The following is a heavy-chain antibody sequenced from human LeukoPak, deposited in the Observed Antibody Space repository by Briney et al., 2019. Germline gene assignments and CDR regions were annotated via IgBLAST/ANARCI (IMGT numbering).Heavy chain of an antibody. Sequence: PSETLSLTCTVSGYSISSGYYWGWVRQAPGKGLEWVANIKQDGSEKYYVDSVKGRFTISRDNAKNSLYLQMNSLRAEDAAVYYCARGRGYSGYVYWGQGTLVTVSS. D-gene: IGHD5-12*01. J-gene: IGHJ4*02. CDR3: ARGRGYSGYVY. CDR1: GYSISSGYY. CDR2: IKQDGSEK. V-gene: IGHV3-7*01.